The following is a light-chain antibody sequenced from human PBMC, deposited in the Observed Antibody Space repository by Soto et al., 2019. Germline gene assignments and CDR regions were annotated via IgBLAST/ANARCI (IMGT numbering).Light chain of an antibody. J-gene: IGLJ2*01. CDR2: YNN. V-gene: IGLV1-51*01. CDR3: GTWDTSMSALV. Sequence: QSVLTQPPSVSAAPGQKVTISCSGSNSNIENNYVSWYQRLPGTAPKLLIYYNNNRPSGIPYRFSGSKSGTSATLVITGLQTGDEADYYCGTWDTSMSALVFGGGTKLTVL. CDR1: NSNIENNY.